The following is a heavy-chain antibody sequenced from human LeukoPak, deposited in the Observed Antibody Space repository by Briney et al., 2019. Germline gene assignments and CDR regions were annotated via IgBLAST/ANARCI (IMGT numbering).Heavy chain of an antibody. Sequence: ASVKVSCKASGYTFTGYYMHWVRQAPGQGLEWMGWINPNSGGTNYAQKFQGRVTMTRDTSISTAYVELSRLRSDDTAVYYCARVPPYHYDSSGYYDYWGQGTLVTVSS. J-gene: IGHJ4*02. CDR1: GYTFTGYY. V-gene: IGHV1-2*02. CDR3: ARVPPYHYDSSGYYDY. CDR2: INPNSGGT. D-gene: IGHD3-22*01.